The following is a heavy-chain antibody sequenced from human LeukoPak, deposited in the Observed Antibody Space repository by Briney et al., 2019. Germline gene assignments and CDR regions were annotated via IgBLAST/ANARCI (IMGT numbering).Heavy chain of an antibody. CDR3: ARDMGETYGMDV. V-gene: IGHV3-30*04. Sequence: GRSLRLSCAASGFTFSSYAMHWVRQAPGKGLEWVAFISYDGSNKYYADSVKGRFTISRDNSKNTLYLQMNSLRAEDTGVYYCARDMGETYGMDVWGKGTTVTVSS. CDR2: ISYDGSNK. D-gene: IGHD3-10*01. CDR1: GFTFSSYA. J-gene: IGHJ6*04.